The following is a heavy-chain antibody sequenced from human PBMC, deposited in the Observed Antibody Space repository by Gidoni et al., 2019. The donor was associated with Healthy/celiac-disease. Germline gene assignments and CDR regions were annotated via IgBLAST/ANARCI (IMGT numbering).Heavy chain of an antibody. V-gene: IGHV3-23*01. CDR1: GFTFSSYA. D-gene: IGHD1-26*01. CDR2: SSGSGGST. Sequence: ELQLLESGGGLVQPGGSLRLSCAASGFTFSSYAMSWVRQAPGKGLEWVSASSGSGGSTYYAESVKGRFTISRDNSKNTLYLKMNSLRAEDTAVYYGAKGGWELTGGYFDYWGQGTLVTVSS. J-gene: IGHJ4*02. CDR3: AKGGWELTGGYFDY.